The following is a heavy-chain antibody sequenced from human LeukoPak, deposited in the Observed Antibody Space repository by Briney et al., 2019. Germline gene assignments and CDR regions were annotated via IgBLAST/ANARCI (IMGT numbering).Heavy chain of an antibody. CDR2: INPTGGST. CDR3: ARPHEMATIREYYFDY. CDR1: GYTFTEYY. V-gene: IGHV1-46*01. D-gene: IGHD5-24*01. Sequence: GASVKVSFKASGYTFTEYYIHWVRQAPGQGREWMGVINPTGGSTTYAQKLQGRLTMTRDTSTSTVYMELSSLRSEDTAVYYCARPHEMATIREYYFDYWGQGTLVTVSS. J-gene: IGHJ4*02.